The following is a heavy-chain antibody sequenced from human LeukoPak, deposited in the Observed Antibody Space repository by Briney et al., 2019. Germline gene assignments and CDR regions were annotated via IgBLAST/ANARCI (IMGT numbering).Heavy chain of an antibody. CDR2: IYSGGST. V-gene: IGHV3-53*01. Sequence: GGSLRLSCAASGFTVSSNYMSWVRQAPGKGLEWVSVIYSGGSTYYADSVKGRFTISRDNSKNTLYLQMNSLRAEDTAVYYCARRRRYYYDSSGYSDYAFDYWGQGTLVTVSS. J-gene: IGHJ4*02. CDR3: ARRRRYYYDSSGYSDYAFDY. CDR1: GFTVSSNY. D-gene: IGHD3-22*01.